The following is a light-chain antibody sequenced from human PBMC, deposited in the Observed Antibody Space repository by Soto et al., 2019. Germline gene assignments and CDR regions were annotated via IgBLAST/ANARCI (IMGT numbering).Light chain of an antibody. CDR2: AAS. CDR3: QQYGTSPLT. V-gene: IGKV3-20*01. CDR1: QTIRGDF. J-gene: IGKJ4*01. Sequence: EIVVTQSPGTLSLSPGERATLSCRASQTIRGDFLAWYQQRPGQSPRLLISAASNRATGIPDRFSASESGTDFTLTISRLETEDCAMYYCQQYGTSPLTLGGGTKVDIK.